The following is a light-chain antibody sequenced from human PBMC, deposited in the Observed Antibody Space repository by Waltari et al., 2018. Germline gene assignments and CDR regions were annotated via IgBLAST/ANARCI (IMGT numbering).Light chain of an antibody. CDR1: SSLV. CDR2: DVF. V-gene: IGLV2-11*01. CDR3: CSFAGSYSYV. Sequence: QSALPQPRSVSGSPGQSVTVSCTGASSLVSWFQQYPGKAPKLIIYDVFKRPSGVPDRFSGSKSCNTASLTISGLQAEDEADYYCCSFAGSYSYVFGSGTKVTVL. J-gene: IGLJ1*01.